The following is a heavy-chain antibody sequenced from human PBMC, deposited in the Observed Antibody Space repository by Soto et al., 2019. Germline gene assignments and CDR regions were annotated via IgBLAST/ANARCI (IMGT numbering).Heavy chain of an antibody. Sequence: QVQLQESGPGLVKPSQTLSLTCTVSGGSISSGGYYWSWIRQHPGKGLEWIGYIYYSWSTYYNPFLNSRVTISVDTSKNQFSLKLSSVTAADTAVYYCARLTSGLVYFDYWGQGTLVTVSS. CDR2: IYYSWST. D-gene: IGHD3-10*01. V-gene: IGHV4-31*03. CDR3: ARLTSGLVYFDY. J-gene: IGHJ4*02. CDR1: GGSISSGGYY.